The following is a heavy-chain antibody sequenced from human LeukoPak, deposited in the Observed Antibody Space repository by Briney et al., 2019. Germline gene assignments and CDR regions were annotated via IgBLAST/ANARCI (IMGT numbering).Heavy chain of an antibody. CDR1: GFTFSSYG. D-gene: IGHD1-26*01. V-gene: IGHV3-33*08. J-gene: IGHJ4*02. CDR2: IWYDGSNK. CDR3: AGDKGIVGATIDY. Sequence: GGSLRLSCAASGFTFSSYGMHWVRQAPGKGLEWVAVIWYDGSNKYYADSVKGRFTISRDNSKNTLYLQMNSLRAEDTAVYYCAGDKGIVGATIDYWGQGTLVTVSS.